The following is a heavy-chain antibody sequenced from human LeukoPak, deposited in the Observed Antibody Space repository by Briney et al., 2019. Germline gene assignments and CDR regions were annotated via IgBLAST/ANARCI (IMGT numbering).Heavy chain of an antibody. V-gene: IGHV3-30*18. CDR2: MSYDGSDK. CDR3: AKDEPGTYSPSDY. D-gene: IGHD3-10*01. CDR1: GFTFSNYA. Sequence: GGSLRLSCAASGFTFSNYAMHWVRQAPGEGLEWVAFMSYDGSDKYYADSVKGRFTISRDNSKSTLYLQMNSLRAEDTAVYYCAKDEPGTYSPSDYWGQGTLVTVSS. J-gene: IGHJ4*02.